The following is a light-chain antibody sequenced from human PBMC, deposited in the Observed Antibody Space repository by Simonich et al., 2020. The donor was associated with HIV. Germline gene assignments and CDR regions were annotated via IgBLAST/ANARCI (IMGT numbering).Light chain of an antibody. V-gene: IGKV3-15*01. CDR1: QSVSSN. CDR2: GES. J-gene: IGKJ5*01. Sequence: EIVMTQSPATLSVSPGERATLSGRASQSVSSNLAWYQQKPGKAPRLLIYGESTRATGIPVRFSGRGSGTEFTLTISSLQSEDFAVYFCQQYNNWPPITFGQGTRLEIK. CDR3: QQYNNWPPIT.